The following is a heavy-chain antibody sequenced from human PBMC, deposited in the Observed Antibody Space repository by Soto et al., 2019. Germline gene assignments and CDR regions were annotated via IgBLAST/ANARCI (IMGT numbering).Heavy chain of an antibody. D-gene: IGHD3-3*01. CDR2: ISYSGST. CDR1: GGSIRSYY. J-gene: IGHJ6*03. V-gene: IGHV4-59*08. CDR3: ARAYYDFWSGSYYYYMDV. Sequence: SETRSLTCTVSGGSIRSYYWSWIRQPPGKGLEWIGYISYSGSTNFNPSLKSRVTISVDTSKSQFSLKLSSVTAADTAVYYCARAYYDFWSGSYYYYMDVWGKGTTVTVSS.